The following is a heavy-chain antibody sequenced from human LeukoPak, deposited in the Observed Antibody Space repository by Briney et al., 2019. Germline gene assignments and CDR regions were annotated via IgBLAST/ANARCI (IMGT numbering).Heavy chain of an antibody. CDR2: INPYSGDT. CDR1: GYTFTGYD. D-gene: IGHD2-21*01. J-gene: IGHJ3*02. CDR3: AREHVVVPLGCIDM. Sequence: GAAVKVSCKASGYTFTGYDMHWVRQAPGQGLEWLGWINPYSGDTNYAQKFQGRVTMTRDTSISTAYMELSRLRSDDTAVYYCAREHVVVPLGCIDMGGGGTMVTVSA. V-gene: IGHV1-2*02.